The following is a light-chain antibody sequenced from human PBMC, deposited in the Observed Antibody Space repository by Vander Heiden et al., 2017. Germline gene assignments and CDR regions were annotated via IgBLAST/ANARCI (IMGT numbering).Light chain of an antibody. J-gene: IGLJ2*01. CDR3: YSTDSRGNHRGV. V-gene: IGLV3-10*01. CDR2: EDS. Sequence: SYELTQPPSVSVSPGQTARITCSGDALPKKYAYWYQQKSGQAPVLVIYEDSKRPSGSPERFSGSSSGTRATLTISGAQVEDEADYYCYSTDSRGNHRGVFGGGTKLTVL. CDR1: ALPKKY.